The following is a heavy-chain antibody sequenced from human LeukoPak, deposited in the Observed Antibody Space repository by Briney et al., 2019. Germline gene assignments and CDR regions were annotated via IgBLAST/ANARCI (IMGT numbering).Heavy chain of an antibody. V-gene: IGHV4-34*01. Sequence: PSETLSLTCAVYGXSFSGYYWSWIRQPPGKGLEWIGEINHSGSTNYNPSLKSRVTISVDTSKNQFSLKLSSVTAADTAVYYCASGFDGYNLWGQGTLVTVSS. D-gene: IGHD5-24*01. CDR3: ASGFDGYNL. CDR1: GXSFSGYY. CDR2: INHSGST. J-gene: IGHJ4*02.